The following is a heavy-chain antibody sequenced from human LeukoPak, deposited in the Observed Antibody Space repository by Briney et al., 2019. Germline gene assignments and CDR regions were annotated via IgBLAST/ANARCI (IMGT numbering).Heavy chain of an antibody. CDR3: ARGGIVVVPAANDY. J-gene: IGHJ4*02. D-gene: IGHD2-2*01. V-gene: IGHV1-18*01. CDR2: ISAYNGNT. CDR1: GGTFSSFA. Sequence: ASVKVSCKTSGGTFSSFAISWVRQAPGQGLEWMGWISAYNGNTNYAQKLQGRVTMTTDTSTSTAYMELRSLRSDDTAVYYCARGGIVVVPAANDYWGQGTLVTVSS.